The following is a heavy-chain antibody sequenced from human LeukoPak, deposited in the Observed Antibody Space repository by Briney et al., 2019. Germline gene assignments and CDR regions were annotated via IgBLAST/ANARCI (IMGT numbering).Heavy chain of an antibody. CDR2: VQGNGIET. J-gene: IGHJ4*02. V-gene: IGHV3-23*01. CDR3: AKDWYDY. Sequence: PGGSLRLSCAASGFTFSNYAMTWVRQAPGKGLEWVSTVQGNGIETYYAESVKGRFTISRDNSKNTLYLQMDSMRAEDTAVYFCAKDWYDYWGQGTLVTVSS. CDR1: GFTFSNYA. D-gene: IGHD6-13*01.